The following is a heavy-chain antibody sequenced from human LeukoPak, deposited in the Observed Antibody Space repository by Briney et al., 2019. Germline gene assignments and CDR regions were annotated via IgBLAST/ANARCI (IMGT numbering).Heavy chain of an antibody. D-gene: IGHD1-26*01. V-gene: IGHV1-69*13. CDR3: ARISLGAIWGYYYGMDV. CDR1: GGTFSSYS. J-gene: IGHJ6*02. CDR2: IIPIFDTA. Sequence: ASVKVSCKASGGTFSSYSISWVRQAPGQGLEWMGGIIPIFDTADYAQKFQGRVTITADESTSTAYMELSSLRSEDTAVFYCARISLGAIWGYYYGMDVWGRGTTVTVSS.